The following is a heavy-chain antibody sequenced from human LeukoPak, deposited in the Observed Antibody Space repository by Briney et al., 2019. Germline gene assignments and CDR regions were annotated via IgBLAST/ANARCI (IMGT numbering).Heavy chain of an antibody. CDR3: ARGVEHDFWSGYHFDY. CDR1: GGSISGYY. D-gene: IGHD3-3*01. J-gene: IGHJ4*02. Sequence: SETLSLTCTVSGGSISGYYWSWIRQPAGKGLEWIGRIYTSGSTNYNPSLKSRVTMSVDTSKNQFSLKLSSVTAADTAVYYCARGVEHDFWSGYHFDYWGQGTLVTVSS. CDR2: IYTSGST. V-gene: IGHV4-4*07.